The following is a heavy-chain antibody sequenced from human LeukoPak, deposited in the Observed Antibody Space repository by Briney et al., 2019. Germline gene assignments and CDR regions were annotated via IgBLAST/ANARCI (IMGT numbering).Heavy chain of an antibody. CDR1: GFTFSSYS. D-gene: IGHD6-19*01. J-gene: IGHJ4*02. Sequence: GGTLRLSCAASGFTFSSYSMNWVRQAPGKRLELISSISSTSTTIYYADSVKGRFTISRDNAKNSLYLQMNSLRDEDTAVYYCARTYGSGTNFDYWGQGTLVTVSS. CDR3: ARTYGSGTNFDY. CDR2: ISSTSTTI. V-gene: IGHV3-48*02.